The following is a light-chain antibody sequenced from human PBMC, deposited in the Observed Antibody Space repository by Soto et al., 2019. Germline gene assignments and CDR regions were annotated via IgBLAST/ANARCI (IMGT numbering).Light chain of an antibody. CDR1: QSVSRN. CDR2: DAS. J-gene: IGKJ3*01. Sequence: VLTQSAATLCLSPGERATLXCRASQSVSRNLAWYQQKPGQAPRLLIYDASNRATGIPARFSGSGSVTDFTLTISSLEPEDFAVYYCQQRSNWATFGPGTKVDI. CDR3: QQRSNWAT. V-gene: IGKV3-11*01.